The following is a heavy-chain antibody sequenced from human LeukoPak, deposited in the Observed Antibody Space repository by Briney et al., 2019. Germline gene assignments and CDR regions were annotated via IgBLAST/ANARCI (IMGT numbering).Heavy chain of an antibody. CDR2: IRYDGSNK. D-gene: IGHD4-17*01. Sequence: PGGSLRLSCAASGFTFSGYGMHWVRQAPGKGLEWVAFIRYDGSNKYYADSVKGRFTISRDNSKNTLYLQMNSLRAEDTAVYYCARSVTPYFDYWGQGTLVTVSS. V-gene: IGHV3-30*02. J-gene: IGHJ4*02. CDR1: GFTFSGYG. CDR3: ARSVTPYFDY.